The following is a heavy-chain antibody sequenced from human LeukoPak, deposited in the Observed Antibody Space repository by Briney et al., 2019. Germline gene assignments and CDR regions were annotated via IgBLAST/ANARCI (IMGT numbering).Heavy chain of an antibody. V-gene: IGHV3-30*18. CDR2: ISYDGSNK. D-gene: IGHD6-19*01. Sequence: PGGSLRLSCAASGFTFSSYGMHWVRQAPGKGLEWVAVISYDGSNKYYADSVKGRFTISRDSSKNTLYLQMNSLRAEDTAVYYCAKAGLGAVAGTDYFDYWGQGTLVAVSS. J-gene: IGHJ4*02. CDR1: GFTFSSYG. CDR3: AKAGLGAVAGTDYFDY.